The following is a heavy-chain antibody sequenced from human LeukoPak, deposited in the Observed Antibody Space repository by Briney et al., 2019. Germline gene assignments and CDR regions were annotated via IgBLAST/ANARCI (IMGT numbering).Heavy chain of an antibody. CDR3: ASVEVALDAFDI. V-gene: IGHV4-61*01. CDR1: GGSVSSGSYY. Sequence: SETLSLTCSDSGGSVSSGSYYWRWIRQPPGKGVEWSGYIYYSGSTNYNPSLKSRVTISVDTSKNQFSLKLSSVTAADTAVYYCASVEVALDAFDIWGQGTMVTVSS. D-gene: IGHD6-19*01. CDR2: IYYSGST. J-gene: IGHJ3*02.